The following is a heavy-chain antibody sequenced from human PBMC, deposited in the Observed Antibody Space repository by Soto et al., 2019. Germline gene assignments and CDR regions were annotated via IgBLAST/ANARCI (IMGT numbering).Heavy chain of an antibody. D-gene: IGHD2-21*01. CDR2: IDPTDSFT. CDR3: GGQGGDGYHIDY. J-gene: IGHJ4*02. V-gene: IGHV5-10-1*01. CDR1: GYAFSNYW. Sequence: GESLKISCEGSGYAFSNYWINWVRQVSGKGLEWMGRIDPTDSFTNYSPSFQGHVTFSVDKSTSTAYVQWSSLKASDTAMYYCGGQGGDGYHIDYWGQGTLVTVSS.